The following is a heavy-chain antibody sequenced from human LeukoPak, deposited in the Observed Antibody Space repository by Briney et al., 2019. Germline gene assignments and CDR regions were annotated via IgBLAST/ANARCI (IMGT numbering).Heavy chain of an antibody. D-gene: IGHD3-16*01. J-gene: IGHJ5*02. CDR2: ISSSGSTI. CDR3: ARTIGNWFDP. V-gene: IGHV3-48*04. CDR1: GFTFSSYS. Sequence: GGSLRLSCAASGFTFSSYSMNWVRQAPGKGLEWVSYISSSGSTIYYADSVKGRFTISRDNAKNSLYLQMNSLRAEDTAVYYCARTIGNWFDPWGQGTLVTVSS.